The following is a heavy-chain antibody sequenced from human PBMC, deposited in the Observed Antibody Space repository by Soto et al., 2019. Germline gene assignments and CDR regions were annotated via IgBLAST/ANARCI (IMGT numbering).Heavy chain of an antibody. CDR2: ISSSSYI. J-gene: IGHJ3*02. CDR3: ARDTGDDAFDI. V-gene: IGHV3-21*01. CDR1: GFTFSSYS. D-gene: IGHD3-10*01. Sequence: EVQLVESGGGLVKPGGSLRLSCAASGFTFSSYSMNWVRQAPGKGLEWVSSISSSSYIYYADSVKGRFTISRDNAKNSLYLQMNSLRAEDTAVYYCARDTGDDAFDIWGQGTMVTVSS.